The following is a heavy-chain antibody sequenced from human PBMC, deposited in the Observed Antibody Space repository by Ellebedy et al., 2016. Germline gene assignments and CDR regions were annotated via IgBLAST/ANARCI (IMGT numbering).Heavy chain of an antibody. Sequence: SETLSLXXTVSGGSVSSGSYYWSWIRQPPGKGLEWIGYIYYSGSTNYNPSLKSRVTISVDTSKNQFSLKLSSVTVADTAVYYCARNFILSSGFLSHNWFDPWGQGTLVTVSS. CDR1: GGSVSSGSYY. D-gene: IGHD3-22*01. CDR3: ARNFILSSGFLSHNWFDP. J-gene: IGHJ5*02. CDR2: IYYSGST. V-gene: IGHV4-61*01.